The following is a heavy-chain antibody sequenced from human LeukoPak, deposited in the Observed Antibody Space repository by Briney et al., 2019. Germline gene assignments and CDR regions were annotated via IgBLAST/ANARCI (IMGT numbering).Heavy chain of an antibody. CDR1: GFSLDTAGVG. CDR3: AHSRGAGLFDD. J-gene: IGHJ4*02. D-gene: IGHD3-10*01. Sequence: SGPTLVNPTQTLTLTCTFSGFSLDTAGVGVGWVRQPPGKAPEWLTVIYGNDDKLYSPSLRIRLTISKDTSKNQVVLTITNMDPVDSATYYCAHSRGAGLFDDWGQGTLVTVSS. V-gene: IGHV2-5*01. CDR2: IYGNDDK.